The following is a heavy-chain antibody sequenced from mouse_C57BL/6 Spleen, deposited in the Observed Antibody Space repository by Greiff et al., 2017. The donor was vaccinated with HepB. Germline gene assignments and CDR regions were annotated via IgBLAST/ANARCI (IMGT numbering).Heavy chain of an antibody. V-gene: IGHV5-9*01. Sequence: EVKVVESGGGLVKPGGSLKLSCAASGFTFSSYTMCWVRQTPEKRLEWVATISGGGGNTYYPDSVKGRFTISRDNAKNTLYLQMSSLRSEDTALYYCARPRITTVVLDWYFDVWGTGTTVTVSS. CDR1: GFTFSSYT. CDR3: ARPRITTVVLDWYFDV. CDR2: ISGGGGNT. D-gene: IGHD1-1*01. J-gene: IGHJ1*03.